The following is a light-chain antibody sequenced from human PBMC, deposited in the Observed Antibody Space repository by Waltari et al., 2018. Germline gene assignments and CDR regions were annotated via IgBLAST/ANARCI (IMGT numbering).Light chain of an antibody. J-gene: IGLJ2*01. CDR1: SSDVGGYDY. V-gene: IGLV2-14*03. CDR2: DVS. CDR3: SSYTTGSTLVV. Sequence: QSALTQPASVSGSPGQSITISCTGTSSDVGGYDYVSWYQQHPGKAPKLMIYDVSNRPSGVSNRFPGPKSGNTASLTISGLQAEDEADYYCSSYTTGSTLVVFGGGTKLTVL.